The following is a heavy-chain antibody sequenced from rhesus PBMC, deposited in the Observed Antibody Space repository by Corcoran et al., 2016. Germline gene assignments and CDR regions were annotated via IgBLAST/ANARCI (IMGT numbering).Heavy chain of an antibody. D-gene: IGHD5-24*01. CDR3: AKGYVSGYSYEWGY. CDR2: ISYTGGST. V-gene: IGHV3S5*01. J-gene: IGHJ4*01. Sequence: EVQLVETGGGLVQPGGSLRLSCAASGFTFSSYGMSWVRQAQGKGLEGVSGISYTGGSTYYADSVKGRFTISRDNSKNTLSLQMNSLRAEDTAVYYCAKGYVSGYSYEWGYWGQGVLVTVSS. CDR1: GFTFSSYG.